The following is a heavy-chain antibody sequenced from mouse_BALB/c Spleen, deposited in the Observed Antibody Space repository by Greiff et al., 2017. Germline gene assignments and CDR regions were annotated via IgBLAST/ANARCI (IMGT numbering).Heavy chain of an antibody. D-gene: IGHD2-3*01. CDR1: GFTFSSFG. CDR3: ARGREWLLGAMDY. J-gene: IGHJ4*01. CDR2: ISSGSSTI. V-gene: IGHV5-17*02. Sequence: EVQLVESGGGLVQPGGSRKLSCAASGFTFSSFGMHWVRQAPEKGLEWVAYISSGSSTIYYADTVKGRFTISRDNPKNTLFLQMTSLRSEDTAMYYCARGREWLLGAMDYWGQGTSVTVSS.